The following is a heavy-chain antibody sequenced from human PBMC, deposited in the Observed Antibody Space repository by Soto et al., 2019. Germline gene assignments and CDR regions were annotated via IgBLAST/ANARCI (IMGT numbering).Heavy chain of an antibody. D-gene: IGHD3-9*01. V-gene: IGHV1-3*01. CDR3: ARARRSGAVLRYFDWLSLDY. CDR1: GYTFTSYA. J-gene: IGHJ4*02. Sequence: QVQLVQSGAEVKKPGASVKVSCKASGYTFTSYAMHWVRQAPGQRLEWMGWINAGNGNTKYSQKFQGRVTITRDTSASTAYMELSSLRSEDTAVYYCARARRSGAVLRYFDWLSLDYWGQGTLVTVSS. CDR2: INAGNGNT.